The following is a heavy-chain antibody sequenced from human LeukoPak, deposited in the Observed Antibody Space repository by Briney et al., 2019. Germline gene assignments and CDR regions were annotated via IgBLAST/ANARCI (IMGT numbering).Heavy chain of an antibody. CDR2: IYYSGST. Sequence: SQTLSLTCTVSGGSISSGGYYWSWIRQHPGKGLEWIGYIYYSGSTYYNPSLKSRVTISVDTSKNQFSLKLSSVTAADTAVYYCARGTPITIFGVVIPYWFDPWGQGTLVTVSS. J-gene: IGHJ5*02. V-gene: IGHV4-31*03. CDR1: GGSISSGGYY. CDR3: ARGTPITIFGVVIPYWFDP. D-gene: IGHD3-3*01.